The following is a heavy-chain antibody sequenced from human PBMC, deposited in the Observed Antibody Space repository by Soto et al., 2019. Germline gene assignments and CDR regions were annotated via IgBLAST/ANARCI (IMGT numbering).Heavy chain of an antibody. CDR2: VFSSVSA. V-gene: IGHV4-4*07. D-gene: IGHD2-21*02. J-gene: IGHJ4*02. CDR3: ARDGMTTGDT. Sequence: SETLSLTCIVSGVSVRSYTWSWVRQPANKGLEWIGRVFSSVSATYNPSLKSRVSISMDTTENRISLKLDSVTAADAGVYFCARDGMTTGDTWGPGTLVTVSS. CDR1: GVSVRSYT.